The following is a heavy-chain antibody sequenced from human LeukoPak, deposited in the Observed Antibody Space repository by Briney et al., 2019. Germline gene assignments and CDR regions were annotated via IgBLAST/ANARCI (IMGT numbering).Heavy chain of an antibody. CDR3: ARRRGYSYGLDY. CDR2: IYSGGST. Sequence: GGSLRLSCAASGFTFSDYYMSWIRQAPGKGLEWVSVIYSGGSTYYADSVKGRFTISRDNSKNTLYLQMNSLRAEDTAVYYCARRRGYSYGLDYWGQGTLVTVSS. CDR1: GFTFSDYY. D-gene: IGHD5-18*01. J-gene: IGHJ4*02. V-gene: IGHV3-53*01.